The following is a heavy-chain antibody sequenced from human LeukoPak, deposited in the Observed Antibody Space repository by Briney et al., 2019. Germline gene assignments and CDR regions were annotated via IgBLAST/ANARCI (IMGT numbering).Heavy chain of an antibody. D-gene: IGHD5-12*01. J-gene: IGHJ4*02. Sequence: PSETLPLTCTVSGGSISGYFWSWIRQPPGKGLEWLGYVYSDETTNYSPSLRSRITISIDTSKNQFSPNLRSVTAADTAVYYCARNGIHGYSGLDFWGQGTLVTVSS. V-gene: IGHV4-59*08. CDR1: GGSISGYF. CDR2: VYSDETT. CDR3: ARNGIHGYSGLDF.